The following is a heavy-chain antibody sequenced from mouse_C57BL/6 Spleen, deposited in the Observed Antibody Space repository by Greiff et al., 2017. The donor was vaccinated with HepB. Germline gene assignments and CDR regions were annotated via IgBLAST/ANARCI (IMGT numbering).Heavy chain of an antibody. CDR2: IWSDGST. CDR1: GFSLTSYG. CDR3: ARHPLGSYAMDY. J-gene: IGHJ4*01. D-gene: IGHD6-1*01. Sequence: VKLMESGPGLVAPSQSLSITCTVSGFSLTSYGVHWVRQPPGKGLEWLVVIWSDGSTTYNSALKSRLSISKDNSKSQVFLKMNSLQTDDTAMYYCARHPLGSYAMDYWGQGTSVTVSS. V-gene: IGHV2-6-1*01.